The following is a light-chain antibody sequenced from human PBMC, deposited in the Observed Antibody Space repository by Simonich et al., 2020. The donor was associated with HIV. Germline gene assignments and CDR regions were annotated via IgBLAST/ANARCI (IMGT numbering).Light chain of an antibody. V-gene: IGKV4-1*01. CDR2: WAS. Sequence: DIVMTQSPDSLAVSLGESATINCKSSQSILYSSNNNNFLAWYQQNPGTPPSLLIYWASIRESGVPDRFSGGCSGTDFTLTISSLQVEDVAVYYCQQYYSTPRTFGQGTKVEIK. CDR1: QSILYSSNNNNF. CDR3: QQYYSTPRT. J-gene: IGKJ1*01.